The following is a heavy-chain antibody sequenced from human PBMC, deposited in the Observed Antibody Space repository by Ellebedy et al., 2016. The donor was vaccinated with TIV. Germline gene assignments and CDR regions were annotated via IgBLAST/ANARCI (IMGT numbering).Heavy chain of an antibody. Sequence: AASVKVSCQASGYTFTTFAIHWARQAPGQSLAWMGWINVADANTKYSQKFQGRVTFTRDTSANTVYMHLSSLRSEDSAVYYCARDPLGYCSGGSCTNNWFDPWGQGTLVTVSS. CDR1: GYTFTTFA. V-gene: IGHV1-3*01. J-gene: IGHJ5*02. CDR3: ARDPLGYCSGGSCTNNWFDP. D-gene: IGHD2-15*01. CDR2: INVADANT.